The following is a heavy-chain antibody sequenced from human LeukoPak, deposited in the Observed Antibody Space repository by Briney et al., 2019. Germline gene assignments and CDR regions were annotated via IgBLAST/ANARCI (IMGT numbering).Heavy chain of an antibody. D-gene: IGHD3-3*01. CDR3: ARDVGYDFWSGYYSSYGMDV. CDR1: GGSFSGYY. Sequence: SETLSLTCAVYGGSFSGYYWSWIRQPPGKGLEWIGEINHSGSTNYNPSLKSRVTISVDTSKNQFSLKLSSVTAADTAVYYCARDVGYDFWSGYYSSYGMDVWGQGTTVTVSS. J-gene: IGHJ6*02. CDR2: INHSGST. V-gene: IGHV4-34*01.